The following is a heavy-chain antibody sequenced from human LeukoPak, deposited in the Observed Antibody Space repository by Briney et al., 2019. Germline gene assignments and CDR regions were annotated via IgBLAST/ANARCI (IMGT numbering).Heavy chain of an antibody. CDR3: ARVYYSSSYDYWYFDL. CDR2: IYTSGST. D-gene: IGHD6-13*01. J-gene: IGHJ2*01. V-gene: IGHV4-4*07. Sequence: SETLSLTCTVSGGSISSYYWSWIRQPAGKGLEWIGRIYTSGSTNYNPSLKSRVTMSVDTSKNQFSLKLSSVTAADTAVYYCARVYYSSSYDYWYFDLWGRGTLVTVSS. CDR1: GGSISSYY.